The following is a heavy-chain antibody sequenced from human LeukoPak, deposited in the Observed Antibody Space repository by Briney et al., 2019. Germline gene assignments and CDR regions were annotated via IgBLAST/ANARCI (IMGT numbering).Heavy chain of an antibody. J-gene: IGHJ4*02. Sequence: KPGGSLRLSCAASGFTFSSYSMNWVRQAPGKGLEWVSSISSSSSYIYYADSVKGRFTISRDNAKNSLYLQMNSLRAEDTAVYYCARGDSYGYSFDYWGQGTLVTVSS. CDR3: ARGDSYGYSFDY. CDR1: GFTFSSYS. CDR2: ISSSSSYI. V-gene: IGHV3-21*01. D-gene: IGHD5-18*01.